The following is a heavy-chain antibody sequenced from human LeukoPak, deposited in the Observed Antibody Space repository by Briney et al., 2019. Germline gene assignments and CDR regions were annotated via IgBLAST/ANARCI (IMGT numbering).Heavy chain of an antibody. CDR3: ARVDGSPDY. D-gene: IGHD2-15*01. CDR2: INLNSGNT. CDR1: GYTFTSYG. Sequence: ASVKVSCKASGYTFTSYGISWVRQATGQGLEWMGWINLNSGNTGYAQKFQGRVTITRDTSIRTAYMEVSSLTSEDTAVYYCARVDGSPDYWGQGTLLTVSS. J-gene: IGHJ4*02. V-gene: IGHV1-8*03.